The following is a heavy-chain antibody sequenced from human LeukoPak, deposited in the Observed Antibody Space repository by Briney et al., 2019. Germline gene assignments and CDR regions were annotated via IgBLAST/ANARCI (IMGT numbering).Heavy chain of an antibody. J-gene: IGHJ4*02. D-gene: IGHD3-10*01. CDR2: INHSGST. V-gene: IGHV4-34*01. CDR1: GGSFSGYY. Sequence: RTSETLSLTCAVYGGSFSGYYWSWIRQPPGKGLEWIGEINHSGSTNYNPSLKSRVTISVDTSKNQFSLKLSSVTAADTAVYYCARVMDYYGSGSYYIWGQGTLVTVSS. CDR3: ARVMDYYGSGSYYI.